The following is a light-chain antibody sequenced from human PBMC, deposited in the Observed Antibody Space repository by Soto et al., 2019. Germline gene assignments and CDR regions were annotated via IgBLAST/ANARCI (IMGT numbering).Light chain of an antibody. CDR2: DAY. CDR1: QSFRGL. V-gene: IGKV3-11*01. Sequence: VLTQSPVTLSLSPGERATLSFMASQSFRGLLAWYQQKPGQAPRLLIYDAYNRATGIPPRFSGTGSGTDFTLTISRLEPEDFAVFYCQQYGNSPITFGQGTRLEIK. J-gene: IGKJ5*01. CDR3: QQYGNSPIT.